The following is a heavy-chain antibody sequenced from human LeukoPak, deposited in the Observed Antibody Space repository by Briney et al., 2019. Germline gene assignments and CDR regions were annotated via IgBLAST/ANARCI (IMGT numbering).Heavy chain of an antibody. Sequence: ASVKVSSKASGDTSSSDGISWVRHAPRERVEWMVWISSYNGNTNYTQKLQGRVTMTTATSTSTAYMELRSLRSDDTAVYYCAREYSGYDLGWFDPWGQGTLVTVSS. CDR1: GDTSSSDG. J-gene: IGHJ5*02. CDR2: ISSYNGNT. V-gene: IGHV1-18*01. D-gene: IGHD5-12*01. CDR3: AREYSGYDLGWFDP.